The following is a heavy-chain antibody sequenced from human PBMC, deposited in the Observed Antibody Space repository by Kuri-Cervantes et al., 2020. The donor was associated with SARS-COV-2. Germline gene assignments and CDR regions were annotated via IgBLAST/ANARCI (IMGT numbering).Heavy chain of an antibody. Sequence: GESLKISCAASGFTFSSYDMHWVRQATGKGLEWVSAIGTAGDTYYPGSVKGRFTISRENAKNSLYLQMNSLRAGDTAVYYCARGLGRRYCSGGSCYDYWGQGNLVNGAS. CDR1: GFTFSSYD. CDR2: IGTAGDT. J-gene: IGHJ4*02. V-gene: IGHV3-13*01. CDR3: ARGLGRRYCSGGSCYDY. D-gene: IGHD2-15*01.